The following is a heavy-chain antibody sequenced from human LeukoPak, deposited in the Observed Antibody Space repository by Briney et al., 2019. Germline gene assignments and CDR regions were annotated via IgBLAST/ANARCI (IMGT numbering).Heavy chain of an antibody. CDR1: GFTVSTNY. CDR2: IYSGGRT. J-gene: IGHJ4*02. V-gene: IGHV3-66*02. Sequence: GGSLRLSCAASGFTVSTNYMSWVRQAPGKGLEWVSAIYSGGRTSYADSVKGRFTISRDNSKNPVSLQMNSLRGDDTAMYHCARPTPSTFDLWGQGTLVIVSS. CDR3: ARPTPSTFDL. D-gene: IGHD4-17*01.